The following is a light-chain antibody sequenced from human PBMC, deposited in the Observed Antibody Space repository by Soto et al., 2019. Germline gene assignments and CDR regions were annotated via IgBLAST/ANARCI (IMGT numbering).Light chain of an antibody. CDR2: GAS. CDR1: QSVDSS. CDR3: QQYGSSPYT. V-gene: IGKV3-20*01. Sequence: ELVLTQSPGTLSLSPGERASLSCGASQSVDSSLAWYQQKPGQAPRLVIYGASNRATGIPDRVSGSGSGTSFTLTISRLEPQAFAVYYYQQYGSSPYTFGQGTKLEIK. J-gene: IGKJ2*01.